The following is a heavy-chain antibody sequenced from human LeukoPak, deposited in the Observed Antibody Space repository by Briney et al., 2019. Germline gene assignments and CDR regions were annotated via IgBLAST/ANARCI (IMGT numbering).Heavy chain of an antibody. J-gene: IGHJ4*02. D-gene: IGHD3-16*01. CDR3: ARDPWVMITFGGAPI. CDR2: IYYSGST. V-gene: IGHV4-31*03. Sequence: SETLSLTCTVSGGSISSGGYFWSWIRQHPGKGLEWIGYIYYSGSTYYNPSLKSRVSISVDTSKNQFSLKLSSVTAADTAVYYCARDPWVMITFGGAPIWGQGTLVTVSS. CDR1: GGSISSGGYF.